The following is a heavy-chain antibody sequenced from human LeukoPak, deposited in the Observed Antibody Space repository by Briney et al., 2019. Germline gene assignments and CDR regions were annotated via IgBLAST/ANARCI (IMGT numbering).Heavy chain of an antibody. CDR1: GYTFTSYY. Sequence: ASVKVSCKASGYTFTSYYMHWVRQAPGQGLEWMGILNPSGGSTSYAQKFQGRVTMTRDTSTSTVYMELSSLRSEDTAVYYCAREEGGTGYDFWSGTRSEAGGAFDPWGQGTLVTVSS. D-gene: IGHD3-3*01. CDR3: AREEGGTGYDFWSGTRSEAGGAFDP. V-gene: IGHV1-46*01. CDR2: LNPSGGST. J-gene: IGHJ5*02.